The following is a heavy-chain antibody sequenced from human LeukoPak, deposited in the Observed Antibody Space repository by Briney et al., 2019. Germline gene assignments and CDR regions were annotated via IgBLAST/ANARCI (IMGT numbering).Heavy chain of an antibody. J-gene: IGHJ4*02. D-gene: IGHD6-19*01. Sequence: PGGSLRLSCAASGFTFSSYAMNWVRQAPGKGLEWVSTITNSGVNTYYADSVKDRFTISRDNSKNNLHLQMNNLRAEDTAVYYCASDRDAVAVAGLIGFSYWGRGTLVTVSS. CDR1: GFTFSSYA. CDR2: ITNSGVNT. V-gene: IGHV3-23*01. CDR3: ASDRDAVAVAGLIGFSY.